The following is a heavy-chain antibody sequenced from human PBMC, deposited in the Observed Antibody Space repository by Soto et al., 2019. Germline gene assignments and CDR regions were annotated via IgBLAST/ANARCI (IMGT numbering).Heavy chain of an antibody. D-gene: IGHD3-16*02. CDR2: ISGNKMTT. J-gene: IGHJ1*01. Sequence: PGGSLRLSCAASGFTVSTSQMTWVRQAPGKGLEWVASISGNKMTTFYPDSVKGRFFISRDNSDNTLHLQMNSLRDDDTAIYYCAKRRLNTITSLSDWWGQGVQVTVSS. CDR1: GFTVSTSQ. CDR3: AKRRLNTITSLSDW. V-gene: IGHV3-23*01.